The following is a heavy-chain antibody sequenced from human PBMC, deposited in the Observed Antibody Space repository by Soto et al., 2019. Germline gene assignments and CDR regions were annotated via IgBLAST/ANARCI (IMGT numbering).Heavy chain of an antibody. V-gene: IGHV3-21*01. CDR3: ARDSVPDHAFDI. D-gene: IGHD2-2*01. CDR1: GFTFSSYS. Sequence: PGGSLRLSCAASGFTFSSYSMNWVRQAPGKGLEWVSSISSSSSYIYYADSVKGRFTISRDNAKNSLYLQMNSLRAEDTAVYYCARDSVPDHAFDIWGQGTMVTVSS. J-gene: IGHJ3*02. CDR2: ISSSSSYI.